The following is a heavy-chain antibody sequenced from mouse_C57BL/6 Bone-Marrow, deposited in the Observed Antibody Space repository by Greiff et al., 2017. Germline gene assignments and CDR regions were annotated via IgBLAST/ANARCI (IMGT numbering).Heavy chain of an antibody. V-gene: IGHV1-52*01. CDR1: GYTFTSYW. D-gene: IGHD1-1*01. CDR2: IDPSDSET. Sequence: QVQLQQPGAELVRPGSSVKLSCKASGYTFTSYWMHWVKQRPIQGLEWIGNIDPSDSETHYNQKFKDKATLTVDKSSSTAYMQLSSLTSEDSAVYYCARAPGSTVVAGDAMDYWGQGTSVTVSS. CDR3: ARAPGSTVVAGDAMDY. J-gene: IGHJ4*01.